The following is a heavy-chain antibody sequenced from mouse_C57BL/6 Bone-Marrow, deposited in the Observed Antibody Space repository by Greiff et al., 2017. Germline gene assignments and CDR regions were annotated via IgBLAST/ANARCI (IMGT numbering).Heavy chain of an antibody. D-gene: IGHD4-1*01. CDR1: GFTFSSYG. V-gene: IGHV5-6*01. J-gene: IGHJ2*01. Sequence: EVQVVESGGDLVKPGGSLKLSCAASGFTFSSYGLSWVRQTPDKRLEWVATISSGGSYTYYPASVKGRFTISRDNAKSTLYLQISRLKSEDTAMYYCARHGRPDYWGQGTTLTVSS. CDR2: ISSGGSYT. CDR3: ARHGRPDY.